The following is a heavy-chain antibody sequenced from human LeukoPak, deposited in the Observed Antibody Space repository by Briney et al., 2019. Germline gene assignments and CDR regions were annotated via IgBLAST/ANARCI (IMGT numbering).Heavy chain of an antibody. Sequence: TGGSLRLSCAASGFTFSSYAVSWVRQAPGKGLEWVSVIYSGGSTYYADSVKGRFTISRDNSKNTLYLQMNSLRAEDTAVYYCARGGPDYGDGATPEHYFDYWGQGTLVTVSS. J-gene: IGHJ4*02. CDR3: ARGGPDYGDGATPEHYFDY. V-gene: IGHV3-53*01. D-gene: IGHD4-17*01. CDR2: IYSGGST. CDR1: GFTFSSYA.